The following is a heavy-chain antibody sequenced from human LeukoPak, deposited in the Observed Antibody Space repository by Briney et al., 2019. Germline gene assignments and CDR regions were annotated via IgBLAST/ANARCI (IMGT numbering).Heavy chain of an antibody. CDR3: AKDGDAYIEYYYYYMDV. CDR2: IWHDGSNK. CDR1: GFTFSNYG. V-gene: IGHV3-33*06. J-gene: IGHJ6*03. D-gene: IGHD5-24*01. Sequence: EGSLRLSCVSSGFTFSNYGMHWVRQAPGKGLEWVALIWHDGSNKYYADSVRGRVTISRDNSKNTVYLQMNSLTAEDTGVYYCAKDGDAYIEYYYYYMDVWGKGTTVTVSS.